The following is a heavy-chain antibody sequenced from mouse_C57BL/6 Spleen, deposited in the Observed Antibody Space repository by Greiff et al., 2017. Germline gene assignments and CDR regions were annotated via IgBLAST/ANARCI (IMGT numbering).Heavy chain of an antibody. Sequence: QVQLKQPGAELVKPGASVKVSCKASGYTFTSYWMHWVKQRPGQGLEWIGRIHPSDSDTNYNQKFKGKATLTVDKSSSTAYMQLSSLTSEDSAVYYGAIEEYYGRGGWYFDVWGTGTTVTVSS. CDR3: AIEEYYGRGGWYFDV. D-gene: IGHD1-1*02. V-gene: IGHV1-74*01. J-gene: IGHJ1*03. CDR2: IHPSDSDT. CDR1: GYTFTSYW.